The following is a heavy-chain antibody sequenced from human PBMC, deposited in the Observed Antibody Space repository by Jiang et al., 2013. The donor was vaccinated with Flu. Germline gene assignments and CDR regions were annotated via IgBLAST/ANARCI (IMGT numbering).Heavy chain of an antibody. J-gene: IGHJ4*02. CDR3: VRADYGSGSCYDY. Sequence: GPGLVKPSQTLSLTCAVSGGSISSGDYSWSWIRQPPGKGLEWIGYIYHSGSTYYNPSLKSRATISVDTSKNQFSLQLKSVTAADTAVYFCVRADYGSGSCYDYWGQGALVTVSS. CDR1: GGSISSGDYS. CDR2: IYHSGST. V-gene: IGHV4-30-4*07. D-gene: IGHD3-10*01.